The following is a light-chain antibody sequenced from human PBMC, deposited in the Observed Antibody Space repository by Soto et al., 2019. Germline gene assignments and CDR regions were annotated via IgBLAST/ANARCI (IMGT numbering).Light chain of an antibody. CDR1: QSIGTY. CDR2: DAS. Sequence: DIQMTQSPSSLSASVGDRVTITCRASQSIGTYFNWFQQKPGKAPKLLISDASSLETGVPSRFSGSGAETEFTLTINSLQPDDFATYYCQQYKSYWTFGQGTKVDIK. V-gene: IGKV1-5*01. CDR3: QQYKSYWT. J-gene: IGKJ1*01.